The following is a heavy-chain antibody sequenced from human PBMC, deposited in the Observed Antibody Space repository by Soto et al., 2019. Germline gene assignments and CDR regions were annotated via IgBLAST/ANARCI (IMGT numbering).Heavy chain of an antibody. J-gene: IGHJ1*01. Sequence: GGSLRLSCAASGFTFSGYSLSWVRQAPGKGLEWVSGISSSGGSTYYADSVKGRFNISRDNSKNTLYLQMNNLRAEDTAVYYCAKPPQWLVQYFHHWGQGTLVTVSS. CDR1: GFTFSGYS. CDR2: ISSSGGST. V-gene: IGHV3-23*01. D-gene: IGHD6-19*01. CDR3: AKPPQWLVQYFHH.